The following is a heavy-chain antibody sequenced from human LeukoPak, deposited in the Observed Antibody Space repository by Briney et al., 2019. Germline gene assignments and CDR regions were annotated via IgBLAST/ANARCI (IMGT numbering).Heavy chain of an antibody. Sequence: GESLKISCKGSGYSFTSYWIGWVRQMPGKSLEWMGIIFPGDSDTRYSPYFQGQVTISADKSISTAYLQWSSLKASDTSMYYCARRRGIKIFDYWGQGTLVTVSS. J-gene: IGHJ4*02. V-gene: IGHV5-51*01. D-gene: IGHD1-1*01. CDR1: GYSFTSYW. CDR2: IFPGDSDT. CDR3: ARRRGIKIFDY.